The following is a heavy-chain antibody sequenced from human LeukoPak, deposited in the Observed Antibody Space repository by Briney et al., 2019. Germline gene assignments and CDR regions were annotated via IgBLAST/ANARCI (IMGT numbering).Heavy chain of an antibody. J-gene: IGHJ6*02. CDR1: GFTFSDSW. CDR2: MNQDGSAK. Sequence: GGSLRLFCAASGFTFSDSWMSWVRQAPGQGREWVANMNQDGSAKAYVDYVKGRFTISRDNARTSLYLQMSSLRPEDTAVYYCATYTHWVAGDVWGQGTTVTVSS. CDR3: ATYTHWVAGDV. D-gene: IGHD3-16*01. V-gene: IGHV3-7*01.